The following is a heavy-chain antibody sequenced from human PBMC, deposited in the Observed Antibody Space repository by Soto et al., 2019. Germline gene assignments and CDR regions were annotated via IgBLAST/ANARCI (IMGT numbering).Heavy chain of an antibody. J-gene: IGHJ6*02. D-gene: IGHD1-26*01. CDR1: GGTFSSYA. V-gene: IGHV1-69*01. Sequence: QVQLVQSGAEVKKPGSSVKVSCKASGGTFSSYAISWVRQAPGQGLESMGGIIPIFGTANYAQKFQGRVTITADESTSTAYMELSSLRSEDTAVYYCAGSASMGPRGYYYGMDVWGQGTTVTVSS. CDR2: IIPIFGTA. CDR3: AGSASMGPRGYYYGMDV.